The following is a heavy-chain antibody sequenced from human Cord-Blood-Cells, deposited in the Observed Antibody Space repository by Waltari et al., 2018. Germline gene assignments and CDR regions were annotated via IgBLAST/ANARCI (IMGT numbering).Heavy chain of an antibody. D-gene: IGHD6-6*01. J-gene: IGHJ4*02. Sequence: QLQLQESGPGLVKPSETLSLTCTVSGGSISSSRYTCASISQPPGKGLEWIGSIYYSGSTYYNPSLKSRVTISVDTSKNHFSLKLSSVTAADTAVYYCARHEQQLASFDYWGQGTLVTVSS. V-gene: IGHV4-39*01. CDR1: GGSISSSRYT. CDR2: IYYSGST. CDR3: ARHEQQLASFDY.